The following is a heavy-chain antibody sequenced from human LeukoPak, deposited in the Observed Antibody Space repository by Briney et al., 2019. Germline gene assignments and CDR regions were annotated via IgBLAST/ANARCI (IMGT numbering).Heavy chain of an antibody. CDR1: GGSFSGYY. V-gene: IGHV4-34*01. Sequence: SETLSLTCAVYGGSFSGYYWSWIRQPPGKGLEWIGEINHSGSTNYNPSLKSRVTISVDTSKNQFSLKLSSVTAADTAVYYCARARGGTVASNDAFDIWGQGTMVTVSS. CDR2: INHSGST. CDR3: ARARGGTVASNDAFDI. D-gene: IGHD4-23*01. J-gene: IGHJ3*02.